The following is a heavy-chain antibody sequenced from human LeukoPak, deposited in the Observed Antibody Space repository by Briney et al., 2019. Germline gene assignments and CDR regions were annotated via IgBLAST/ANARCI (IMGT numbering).Heavy chain of an antibody. CDR3: ARAARFLESTGAHAFDL. V-gene: IGHV3-13*01. D-gene: IGHD2-8*02. Sequence: PGRSLRLSCEASGFDISMYEMNWVRQVPGKGLEWVSGIGVRGDTHYPGSVKGRFTISRENAENSLYLQMNTLRVGDTAVYYCARAARFLESTGAHAFDLWGQGTMVTVSS. CDR1: GFDISMYE. CDR2: IGVRGDT. J-gene: IGHJ3*01.